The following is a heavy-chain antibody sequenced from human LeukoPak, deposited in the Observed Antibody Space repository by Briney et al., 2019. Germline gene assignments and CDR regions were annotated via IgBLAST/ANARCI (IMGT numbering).Heavy chain of an antibody. J-gene: IGHJ3*02. Sequence: GGSLRLSCAASGFTVSINYMSWVRQAPGKGLEWVSVIYSGGGTYYADSVKGRFNISGNNSKNPLYLQMNSLRAEDPAVYYCARDGTCGGACKGAFDIWGQGTMVTVSS. V-gene: IGHV3-66*01. CDR3: ARDGTCGGACKGAFDI. D-gene: IGHD2-21*02. CDR2: IYSGGGT. CDR1: GFTVSINY.